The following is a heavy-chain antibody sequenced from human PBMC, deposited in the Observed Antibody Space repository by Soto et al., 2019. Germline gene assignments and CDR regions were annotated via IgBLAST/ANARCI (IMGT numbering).Heavy chain of an antibody. CDR3: AGGQADY. CDR1: GFTFSGSA. J-gene: IGHJ4*02. Sequence: AGSLRLSCAASGFTFSGSAMHWVRQASGKGLEWVGRIRSKANSYATAYAASVKGRFTISRDHSKNTAYLQMNRLKTEDTAVHSSAGGQADYWGQGTLVTVSS. V-gene: IGHV3-73*01. CDR2: IRSKANSYAT.